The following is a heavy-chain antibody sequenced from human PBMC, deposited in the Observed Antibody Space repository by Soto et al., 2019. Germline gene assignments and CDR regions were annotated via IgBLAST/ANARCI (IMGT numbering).Heavy chain of an antibody. CDR2: IGTAGDP. V-gene: IGHV3-13*05. D-gene: IGHD6-19*01. CDR3: ARGGSSGWPYFDY. J-gene: IGHJ4*02. Sequence: PGGSLRLSCAASEFTFSSYWMHWVRQAPGKGLEWVSAIGTAGDPYYPGSVKGRFTISRENAKNSLYLQMNSLRAGDTAVYYCARGGSSGWPYFDYWGQGTLVTVSS. CDR1: EFTFSSYW.